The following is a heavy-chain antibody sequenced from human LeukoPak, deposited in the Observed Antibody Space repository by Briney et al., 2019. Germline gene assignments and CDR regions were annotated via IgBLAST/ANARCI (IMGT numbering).Heavy chain of an antibody. V-gene: IGHV1-2*02. CDR1: AYTFIGHH. CDR3: ARVTSFCGGDCYPNDAFDI. CDR2: INPNSGGT. D-gene: IGHD2-21*02. Sequence: ASVKVSCKASAYTFIGHHVHWVRQAPGQGLEWMGWINPNSGGTNYAQKFQGRVTMTRDTSINTAYVELSRLRSDDTAVYYCARVTSFCGGDCYPNDAFDIWGQGTMVTVSS. J-gene: IGHJ3*02.